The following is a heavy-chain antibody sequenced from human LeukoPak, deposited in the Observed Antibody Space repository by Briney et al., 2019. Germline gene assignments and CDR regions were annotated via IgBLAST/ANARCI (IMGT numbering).Heavy chain of an antibody. D-gene: IGHD3-10*01. J-gene: IGHJ3*02. CDR2: IYYSGST. CDR1: GGSISSSSYY. CDR3: ARHGTTMVRGVGRAFDI. Sequence: SETLSLTCTVSGGSISSSSYYWGWIRQPPGKGLEWIGSIYYSGSTYYNPSLKSRVTISVDTSKNQFSLKLSSVTAADTAVYYCARHGTTMVRGVGRAFDIWGQGTMVTVSS. V-gene: IGHV4-39*07.